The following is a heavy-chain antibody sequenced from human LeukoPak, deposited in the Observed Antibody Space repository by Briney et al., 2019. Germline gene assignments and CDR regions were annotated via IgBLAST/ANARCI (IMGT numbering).Heavy chain of an antibody. CDR1: GYTFTSYD. Sequence: ASVKVSCKASGYTFTSYDFNWVRQATGQGLEWMGWMNPNSGNTVYAQKFQGRVTMARNTSISTAYMELSSLRSEDTALYYCATLPSPYDILTAHTGYWGQGTLVTVSS. CDR3: ATLPSPYDILTAHTGY. CDR2: MNPNSGNT. V-gene: IGHV1-8*01. D-gene: IGHD3-9*01. J-gene: IGHJ4*02.